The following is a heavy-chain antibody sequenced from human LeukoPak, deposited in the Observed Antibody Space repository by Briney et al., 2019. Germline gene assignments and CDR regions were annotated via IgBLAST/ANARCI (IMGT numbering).Heavy chain of an antibody. CDR3: AKDREWDPLGIYDY. V-gene: IGHV3-23*01. CDR1: GFTFSSYA. D-gene: IGHD7-27*01. J-gene: IGHJ4*02. CDR2: ISGSGGST. Sequence: RGSLRLSCAASGFTFSSYAMSWVRQAPGKGLEGVSAISGSGGSTYYADSVKGRFTISRDNSKNTLYLQMNSLRAEDTAVYYCAKDREWDPLGIYDYWGQGTLVTVSS.